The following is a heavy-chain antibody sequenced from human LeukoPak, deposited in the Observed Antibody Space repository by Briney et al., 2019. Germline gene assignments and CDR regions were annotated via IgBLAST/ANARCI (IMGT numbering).Heavy chain of an antibody. D-gene: IGHD3-16*02. CDR1: GFTFSSYW. J-gene: IGHJ4*02. CDR2: INSDGSST. Sequence: PGGSLRLSCAASGFTFSSYWMHWVRQAPGKGLVWVSRINSDGSSTSYADSVKGRFTISRDNAKNSLYLQMNSLRAEDTALYYCAKEKATIRGSYRSFDYWGQGTLVTVSS. V-gene: IGHV3-74*01. CDR3: AKEKATIRGSYRSFDY.